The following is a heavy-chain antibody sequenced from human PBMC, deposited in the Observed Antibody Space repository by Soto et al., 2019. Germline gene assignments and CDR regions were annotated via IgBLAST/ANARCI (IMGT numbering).Heavy chain of an antibody. Sequence: EVQLVESGGGLVQPGGSLRLSCAASGFTFSSYSMNWVRQAPGKGLEWVSYISSSSSTIYYADSVKGRFTISRDNAKNSRYLQMNSLRDEDTAVYYCARERAVGIAVALNWFDPWGQGTLVTVSS. D-gene: IGHD6-19*01. CDR1: GFTFSSYS. CDR3: ARERAVGIAVALNWFDP. J-gene: IGHJ5*02. CDR2: ISSSSSTI. V-gene: IGHV3-48*02.